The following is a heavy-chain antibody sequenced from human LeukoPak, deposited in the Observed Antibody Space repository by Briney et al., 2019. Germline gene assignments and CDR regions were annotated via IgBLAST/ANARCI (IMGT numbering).Heavy chain of an antibody. CDR2: IYYSGST. CDR3: ARAQYSSSWLGVPGYYYYGMDV. D-gene: IGHD6-13*01. V-gene: IGHV4-59*01. CDR1: GGSISSYY. J-gene: IGHJ6*02. Sequence: SETLSLTCTVSGGSISSYYWSWIRQPPGKGLEWIGYIYYSGSTNYNPSLKSRVTISVDTSKNQFSLKLSSVTAADTAVYYCARAQYSSSWLGVPGYYYYGMDVWGQGTTVTVSS.